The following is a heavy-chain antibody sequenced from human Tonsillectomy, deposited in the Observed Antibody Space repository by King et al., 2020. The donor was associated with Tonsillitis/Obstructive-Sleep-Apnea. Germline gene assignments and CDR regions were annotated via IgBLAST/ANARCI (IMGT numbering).Heavy chain of an antibody. CDR2: IWYDGSDT. V-gene: IGHV3-33*01. J-gene: IGHJ4*02. CDR1: GFTFSSYG. CDR3: ARSSGSYRFDS. D-gene: IGHD1-26*01. Sequence: VQLVESGGGVVQPGRSLRLSCAASGFTFSSYGMHWVRQAPGMGLEWVAVIWYDGSDTYYADSVKGRFTISRDSSKHTLYLQMNGLRAEDTAVYYCARSSGSYRFDSWGQGTLVTVSS.